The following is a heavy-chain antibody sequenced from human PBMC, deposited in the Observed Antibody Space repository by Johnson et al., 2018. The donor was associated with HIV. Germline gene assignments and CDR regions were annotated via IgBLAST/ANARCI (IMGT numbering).Heavy chain of an antibody. Sequence: QVQLVESGGGVVQPGGSLRLSCAASGFTFSSYGMHWVRQAPGKGLEWVAFIRYDGSNKYYADSVKGRFTISRDNSKNTLYLQMNSLRAEDTAVYYCAKDHPVVAERTGAFDIWGQVTMVTVSS. CDR3: AKDHPVVAERTGAFDI. J-gene: IGHJ3*02. V-gene: IGHV3-30*02. CDR1: GFTFSSYG. D-gene: IGHD2-15*01. CDR2: IRYDGSNK.